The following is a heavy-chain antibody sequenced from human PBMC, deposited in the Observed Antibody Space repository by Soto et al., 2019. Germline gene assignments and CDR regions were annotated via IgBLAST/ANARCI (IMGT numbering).Heavy chain of an antibody. CDR2: LSGNSRNI. V-gene: IGHV3-23*01. J-gene: IGHJ4*02. D-gene: IGHD6-13*01. CDR1: GFTFSSYA. Sequence: EVQLLESGGGLVQPGGSLRLSCAASGFTFSSYAMTWVRQAPGKGLEWVSALSGNSRNIFLADSVKGRFTISRDKSKNTLYLQMNSLRAEDTAMYYCAKASTVSWGVFDYWGQGALITVSS. CDR3: AKASTVSWGVFDY.